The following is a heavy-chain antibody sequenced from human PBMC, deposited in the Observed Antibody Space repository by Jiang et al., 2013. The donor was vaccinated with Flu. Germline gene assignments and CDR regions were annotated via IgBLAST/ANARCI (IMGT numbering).Heavy chain of an antibody. CDR2: IYYSGNT. D-gene: IGHD6-19*01. Sequence: GPGLVKPSETLSLTCTVSGGSIRSYYWSWIRQPPGKGLEWIGFIYYSGNTKYNPSLKSRVTISVDTSKNQFSLKLTSVTAADTAVYYCARVIAVAGYYFDYWGQGTLVTVSS. CDR3: ARVIAVAGYYFDY. V-gene: IGHV4-59*01. CDR1: GGSIRSYY. J-gene: IGHJ4*02.